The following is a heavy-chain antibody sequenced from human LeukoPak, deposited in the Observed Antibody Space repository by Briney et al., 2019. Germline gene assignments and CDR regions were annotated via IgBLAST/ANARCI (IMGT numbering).Heavy chain of an antibody. CDR3: ARMGEQQSFDY. CDR1: GYTFSRYG. V-gene: IGHV1-18*01. CDR2: ISANNGNT. J-gene: IGHJ4*02. D-gene: IGHD3-16*01. Sequence: ASVKVSCKASGYTFSRYGISWVRQAPGQGLEWMGWISANNGNTIYTQNLQGRVTMTTDPSTSTAYLELTNLRSDDTAVYYCARMGEQQSFDYWGQGTLVTVSS.